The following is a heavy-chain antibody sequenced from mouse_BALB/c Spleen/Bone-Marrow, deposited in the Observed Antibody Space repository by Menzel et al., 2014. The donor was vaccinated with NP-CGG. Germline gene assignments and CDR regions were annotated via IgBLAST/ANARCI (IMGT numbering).Heavy chain of an antibody. Sequence: EVHLVESGPGLVKPSQSLSLTCSVTGYSITSGYYWNWIRQFPGNKLEWMGYISYDGSNNYNPSLKNRISITRDTSKNQFFLKLNSVTTEDTATYYCARGDGYCGGAMDYWGQGTSVTVSS. V-gene: IGHV3-6*02. CDR2: ISYDGSN. CDR1: GYSITSGYY. CDR3: ARGDGYCGGAMDY. D-gene: IGHD2-3*01. J-gene: IGHJ4*01.